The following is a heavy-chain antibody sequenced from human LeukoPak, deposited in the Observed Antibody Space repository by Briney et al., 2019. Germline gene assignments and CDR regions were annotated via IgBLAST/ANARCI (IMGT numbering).Heavy chain of an antibody. V-gene: IGHV3-23*01. CDR2: ISGSGAGT. D-gene: IGHD3-16*01. J-gene: IGHJ4*02. CDR3: AEAAGGSIDY. Sequence: GRSLRLSCAASGFTFSNSAMNWVRQAPGKGLEWVSNISGSGAGTYYADSVKGRFIISRENSKNPLYLQMNSLRAEDTAVYLCAEAAGGSIDYWGQGRLVTVSS. CDR1: GFTFSNSA.